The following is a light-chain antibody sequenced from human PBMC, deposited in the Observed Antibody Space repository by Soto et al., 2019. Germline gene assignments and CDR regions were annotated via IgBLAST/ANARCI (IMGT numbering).Light chain of an antibody. J-gene: IGKJ1*01. CDR3: QQYHNSPPT. Sequence: EIVLTQSPASLSLSPGERATLSCRASQSVDSYLVWYQQKPGQAPRLLIFGASNRATGIPARFSGSGSGTDFTLTINSLEPEDFAVYYCQQYHNSPPTFGQGTKVDIK. V-gene: IGKV3-11*01. CDR1: QSVDSY. CDR2: GAS.